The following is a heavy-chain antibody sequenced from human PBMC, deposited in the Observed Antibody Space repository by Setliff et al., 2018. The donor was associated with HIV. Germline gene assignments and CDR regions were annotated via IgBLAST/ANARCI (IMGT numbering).Heavy chain of an antibody. V-gene: IGHV1-69*13. Sequence: SVKVSCKASGGNFSSYAISWVRQAPGQGLEWMGGIIPIFGTSNYAQKFQGRVTITADDSTSTAYMELSSLRYEDTAVYYCASSAINAAGMPNFFDCWGQGTLVTVSS. CDR2: IIPIFGTS. J-gene: IGHJ4*02. CDR3: ASSAINAAGMPNFFDC. D-gene: IGHD1-1*01. CDR1: GGNFSSYA.